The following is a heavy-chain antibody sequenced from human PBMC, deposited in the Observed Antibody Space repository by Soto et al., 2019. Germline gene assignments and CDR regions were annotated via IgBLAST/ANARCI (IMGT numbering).Heavy chain of an antibody. CDR3: AKGPR. V-gene: IGHV3-7*01. Sequence: LVESGGGLVQPGGSLRLSRAASGFTFSNIWMSWVRRSPEKGPEWVASISPDGGEIYYVDSVKGRFTISRDNTRNSLYLQMNSLRAEDTAVYYCAKGPRWGQGTLVTVSS. J-gene: IGHJ4*02. CDR2: ISPDGGEI. CDR1: GFTFSNIW.